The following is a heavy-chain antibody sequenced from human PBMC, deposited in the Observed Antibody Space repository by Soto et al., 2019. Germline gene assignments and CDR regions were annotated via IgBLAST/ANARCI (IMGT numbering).Heavy chain of an antibody. CDR3: ARGLXRRFGGYKGIGYHGMDV. CDR1: GWSFSYYY. V-gene: IGHV4-34*01. J-gene: IGHJ6*02. CDR2: ISHSGST. D-gene: IGHD5-12*01. Sequence: SETLSLTCAVNGWSFSYYYWSWVRQPPGKGLEWIGEISHSGSTSYNPSLKSRVTISIDTAKNQFSLKLSSVSAADTAMYYCARGLXRRFGGYKGIGYHGMDVWGQGTTVTVSS.